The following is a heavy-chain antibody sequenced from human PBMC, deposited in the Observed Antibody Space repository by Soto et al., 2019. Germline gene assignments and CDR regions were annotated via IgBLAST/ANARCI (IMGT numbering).Heavy chain of an antibody. J-gene: IGHJ5*01. V-gene: IGHV3-30*03. D-gene: IGHD3-22*01. Sequence: QVQLVESGGGVVQPGRSLRLTCAASGFIFSGSGMHWVRQAPGKGLEWVALVSNDGIREYYGDSVKGRFTISRDTAENTLDLQMNSLRAEDTAVYYCARWVGGSMYDNSGKYDSWGQGTLVTVSS. CDR2: VSNDGIRE. CDR1: GFIFSGSG. CDR3: ARWVGGSMYDNSGKYDS.